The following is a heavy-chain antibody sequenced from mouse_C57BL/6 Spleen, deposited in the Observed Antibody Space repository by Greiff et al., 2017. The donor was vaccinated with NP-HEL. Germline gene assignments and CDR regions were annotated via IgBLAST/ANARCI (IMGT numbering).Heavy chain of an antibody. CDR3: ARFYGSSYYFDY. CDR2: LNPNNGGT. D-gene: IGHD1-1*01. Sequence: VQLQQSGPELVKPGASVKISCKASGYTFTDYYMNWVKQSHGKSLEWIGDLNPNNGGTSYNQKFKGKATLTVDKSSSTAYMELRSLTSEDSAVYYCARFYGSSYYFDYWGQGTTLTVSS. CDR1: GYTFTDYY. V-gene: IGHV1-26*01. J-gene: IGHJ2*01.